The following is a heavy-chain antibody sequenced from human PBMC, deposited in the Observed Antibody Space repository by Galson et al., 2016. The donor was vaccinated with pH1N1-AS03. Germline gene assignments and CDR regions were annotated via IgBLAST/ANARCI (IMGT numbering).Heavy chain of an antibody. Sequence: SVKISCKASGYTFTHYAVHWVRQAQGQRLEWTGWINADHTDTKYSQKFQDRVTITRDTFATTAYMDLSSLRYEDTAVYHCARTNYYHSSGDYWGQGTLVTVSS. J-gene: IGHJ4*02. D-gene: IGHD3-22*01. CDR1: GYTFTHYA. V-gene: IGHV1-3*01. CDR2: INADHTDT. CDR3: ARTNYYHSSGDY.